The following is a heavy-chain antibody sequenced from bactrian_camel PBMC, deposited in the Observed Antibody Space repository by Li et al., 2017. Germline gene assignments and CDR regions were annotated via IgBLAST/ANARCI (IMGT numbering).Heavy chain of an antibody. CDR3: VTRAGGASDL. V-gene: IGHV3S53*01. CDR1: GDLWRTYC. J-gene: IGHJ4*01. CDR2: IDTDGAT. D-gene: IGHD2*01. Sequence: QVQLVESGGGSVQAGGSLRLSCAASGDLWRTYCMGWFRQPPGKEREGVASIDTDGATKYASTVKGRFTISRDNAKNTVYLQMNRLESEDTALYYCVTRAGGASDLRGQGTQVTVS.